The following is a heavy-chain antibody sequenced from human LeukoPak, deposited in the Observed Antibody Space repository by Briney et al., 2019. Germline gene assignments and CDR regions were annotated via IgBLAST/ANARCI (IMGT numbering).Heavy chain of an antibody. Sequence: SETLSLTCTVSGYSISSAYYWGWIRQPPGKGLEWIGSIYHSGSTYYNPSPKSRVTISVDTSKNRFSLKLSSVTAADTAVYYCARGQSRLSWFDPWGQGTLVTVSS. D-gene: IGHD6-19*01. CDR3: ARGQSRLSWFDP. CDR2: IYHSGST. J-gene: IGHJ5*02. V-gene: IGHV4-38-2*02. CDR1: GYSISSAYY.